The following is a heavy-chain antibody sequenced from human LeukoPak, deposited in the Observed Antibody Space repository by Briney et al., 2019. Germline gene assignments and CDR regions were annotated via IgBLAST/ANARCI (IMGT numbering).Heavy chain of an antibody. CDR1: GGSISSSSYY. CDR2: IYYSGST. D-gene: IGHD3-3*01. V-gene: IGHV4-39*01. J-gene: IGHJ4*02. CDR3: ARGGRGWSGYYGGDYDY. Sequence: PSETLSLTCTVSGGSISSSSYYWGWIRQPPGKGLEWIGNIYYSGSTYYNPSLKSRVTISADTSRNQFFLKLSSVTAADTAVYYCARGGRGWSGYYGGDYDYWGQGTLVTVSS.